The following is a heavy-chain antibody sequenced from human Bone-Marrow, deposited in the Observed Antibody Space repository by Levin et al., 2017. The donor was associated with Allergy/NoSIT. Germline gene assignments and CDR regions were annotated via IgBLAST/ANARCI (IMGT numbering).Heavy chain of an antibody. CDR1: GGSFSGYY. D-gene: IGHD5-18*01. V-gene: IGHV4-34*01. CDR2: INHSGST. CDR3: ARAISWIQLWYWYFDL. J-gene: IGHJ2*01. Sequence: KTSETLSLTCAVYGGSFSGYYWSWIRQPPGKGLEWIGEINHSGSTNYNPSLKSRVTISVDTSKNQFSLKLSSVTAADTAVYYCARAISWIQLWYWYFDLWGRGTLVTVSS.